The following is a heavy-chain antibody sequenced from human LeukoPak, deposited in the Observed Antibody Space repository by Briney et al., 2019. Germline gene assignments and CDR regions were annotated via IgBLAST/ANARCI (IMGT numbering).Heavy chain of an antibody. J-gene: IGHJ4*02. CDR3: HIVVVTPIIDY. CDR1: GFTFSSYA. D-gene: IGHD2-21*02. CDR2: ISYDGSNK. Sequence: GGSLRLSCAASGFTFSSYAMHWVRQAPGKGLEWVAVISYDGSNKYYADSVKGRFTISRDNSKNTLYLQMNSLRAEDTAVYYCHIVVVTPIIDYWGQGTLVTVSS. V-gene: IGHV3-30-3*01.